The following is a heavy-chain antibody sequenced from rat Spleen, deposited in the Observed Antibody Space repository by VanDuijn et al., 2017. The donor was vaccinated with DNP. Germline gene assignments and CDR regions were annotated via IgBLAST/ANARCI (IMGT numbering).Heavy chain of an antibody. D-gene: IGHD1-2*01. CDR1: GFAFSDYA. J-gene: IGHJ3*01. V-gene: IGHV5-17*01. Sequence: EVQLVESGGGLVQPGRSLKLSCAASGFAFSDYAMAWVRQAPKKGLEWVATIIYDDSSTYYRDSVKGRFTVSRDNTKSALYLQMDSLRSEDTATYYCATSDSYGFAYWGQGTLVTVSS. CDR2: IIYDDSST. CDR3: ATSDSYGFAY.